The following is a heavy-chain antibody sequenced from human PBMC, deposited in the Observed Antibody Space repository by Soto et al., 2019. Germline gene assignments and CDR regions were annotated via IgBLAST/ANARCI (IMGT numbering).Heavy chain of an antibody. Sequence: QLQLQESGPGLVKPSETLSRTCTVSGDSIRTSAYYWGWIRQPPGKGLEWIGSIDYSGKTYYNPALKSRVTISVDTTKNQFSLRLNSVTAADTSIYYCARHPLSGFGVPSWGQGALVTVSS. CDR1: GDSIRTSAYY. J-gene: IGHJ5*02. V-gene: IGHV4-39*01. CDR2: IDYSGKT. D-gene: IGHD2-8*01. CDR3: ARHPLSGFGVPS.